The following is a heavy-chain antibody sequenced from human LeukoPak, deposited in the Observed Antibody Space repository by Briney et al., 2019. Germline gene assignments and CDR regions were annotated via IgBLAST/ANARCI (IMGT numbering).Heavy chain of an antibody. J-gene: IGHJ4*02. CDR3: ARSHSVWTSFGY. V-gene: IGHV4-59*01. Sequence: SSETLSLTCTVSSGSISSYYWSWIRQPPGAGLEWIGYIYYSGSTNYNPSLKSRVTISVDTSKNQFSLKLNSVTAADTAVYYCARSHSVWTSFGYWGQGTLVTVSS. CDR1: SGSISSYY. D-gene: IGHD3/OR15-3a*01. CDR2: IYYSGST.